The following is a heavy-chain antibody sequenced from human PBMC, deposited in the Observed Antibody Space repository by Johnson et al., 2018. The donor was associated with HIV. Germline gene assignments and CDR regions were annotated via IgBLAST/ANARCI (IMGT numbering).Heavy chain of an antibody. D-gene: IGHD1-14*01. CDR1: GFTFSSYD. Sequence: VQLVESGGGVVQPGRSLRLSCAASGFTFSSYDMHWVRQATGTGLEWVSAIGTAGDTYYPGPVKGRFTISRENAKNSLYLQMNNLRVEDTAVYYCARASAVFDAFDIWGQGTMVTVSS. J-gene: IGHJ3*02. CDR2: IGTAGDT. V-gene: IGHV3-13*01. CDR3: ARASAVFDAFDI.